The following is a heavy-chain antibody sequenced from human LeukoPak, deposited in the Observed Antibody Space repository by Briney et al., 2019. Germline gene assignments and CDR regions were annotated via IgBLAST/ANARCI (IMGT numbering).Heavy chain of an antibody. J-gene: IGHJ4*02. V-gene: IGHV3-64D*06. CDR1: GFTFSSYA. CDR3: VKDTYYDYVWGSYRYTSLDY. CDR2: ISSNGGST. D-gene: IGHD3-16*02. Sequence: GGSLRLSCSASGFTFSSYAMHWVRQAPGKGLEYVSAISSNGGSTYYADSVKGRFTISRDNSKNTLYLQMSSLRAEVTAVYYCVKDTYYDYVWGSYRYTSLDYWGQGTLVTVSS.